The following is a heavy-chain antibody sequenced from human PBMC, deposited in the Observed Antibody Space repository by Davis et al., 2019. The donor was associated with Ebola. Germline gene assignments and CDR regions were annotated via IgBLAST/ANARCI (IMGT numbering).Heavy chain of an antibody. J-gene: IGHJ5*02. CDR3: TTDWGYFAP. CDR2: IKSKTDGGST. V-gene: IGHV3-15*01. D-gene: IGHD3-16*01. Sequence: PGGSLRLSCAASGFTFNNAWMSWVRQTPGKGLEWVGRIKSKTDGGSTDYAAPVKGRFSISRDDSKNTLYLQMSSLKTDDTAVYYCTTDWGYFAPWGQGTLVTVSS. CDR1: GFTFNNAW.